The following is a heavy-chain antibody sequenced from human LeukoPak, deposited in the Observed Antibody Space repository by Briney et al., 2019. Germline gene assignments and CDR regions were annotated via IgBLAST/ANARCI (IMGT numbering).Heavy chain of an antibody. CDR2: ISYDGSQK. CDR1: GFIFSSCA. J-gene: IGHJ4*02. Sequence: PGGSLRLSCAASGFIFSSCAMHWVRQAPCKGLEWLAFISYDGSQKFYEDSVKGRFTISRDNAKNSLYLQMNSLRAEDTAVYYCARHYSAYDYPIDYWGQGTLVTVSS. V-gene: IGHV3-30*04. CDR3: ARHYSAYDYPIDY. D-gene: IGHD5-12*01.